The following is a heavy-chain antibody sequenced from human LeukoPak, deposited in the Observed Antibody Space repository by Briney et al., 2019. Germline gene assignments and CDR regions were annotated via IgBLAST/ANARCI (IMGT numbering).Heavy chain of an antibody. CDR3: ARLDIGNWFDP. D-gene: IGHD2-2*03. CDR2: IYHSGST. Sequence: SETLSLTCTVSGYSISSGYYWGWIRQPPGKGLEWIGSIYHSGSTYYNPSLKSRVTISVGTSKNQFSLKLSSVTAADTAVYYCARLDIGNWFDPWGQGTLVTVSS. J-gene: IGHJ5*02. CDR1: GYSISSGYY. V-gene: IGHV4-38-2*02.